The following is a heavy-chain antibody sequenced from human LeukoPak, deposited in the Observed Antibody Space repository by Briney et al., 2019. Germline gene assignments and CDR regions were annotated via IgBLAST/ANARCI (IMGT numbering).Heavy chain of an antibody. CDR3: ARGKREWESPTFDY. Sequence: GGSLRLSCAASGFTFSSYAMSWVRQAPGKGLEWGSAISGSGGTTDYADSVKGRLTISRDNSKNTLYLQMGSLRAEDMAVYYCARGKREWESPTFDYWGQGTLVTVSS. V-gene: IGHV3-23*01. CDR1: GFTFSSYA. J-gene: IGHJ4*02. CDR2: ISGSGGTT. D-gene: IGHD1-26*01.